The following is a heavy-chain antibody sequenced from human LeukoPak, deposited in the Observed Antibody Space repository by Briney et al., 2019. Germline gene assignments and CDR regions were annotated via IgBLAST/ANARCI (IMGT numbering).Heavy chain of an antibody. Sequence: GGSLRLSCAASGFTFDDYAMHWVRQAPGKGLEWVSGISWNSGSIGYADSVKGRFTISRDNAKNSLYLQMNSLRAEDMALYYCAKDRGYSSSSPDFDYWGQGTLVTVSS. V-gene: IGHV3-9*03. D-gene: IGHD6-13*01. J-gene: IGHJ4*02. CDR2: ISWNSGSI. CDR3: AKDRGYSSSSPDFDY. CDR1: GFTFDDYA.